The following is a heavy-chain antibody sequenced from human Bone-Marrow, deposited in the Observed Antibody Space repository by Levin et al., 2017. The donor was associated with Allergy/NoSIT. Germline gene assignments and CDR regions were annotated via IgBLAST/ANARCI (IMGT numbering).Heavy chain of an antibody. D-gene: IGHD6-6*01. Sequence: GGSLRLSCAVSGFTVSDNYMTWVRQAPGKGLEWVSLIYSRGTTYYAGSVKGRFTISRDNPTNTLYLQLNSLRAEDTAVYYCARESIGAQAFDSWGRGTQVTVSA. CDR1: GFTVSDNY. CDR3: ARESIGAQAFDS. CDR2: IYSRGTT. V-gene: IGHV3-66*01. J-gene: IGHJ4*02.